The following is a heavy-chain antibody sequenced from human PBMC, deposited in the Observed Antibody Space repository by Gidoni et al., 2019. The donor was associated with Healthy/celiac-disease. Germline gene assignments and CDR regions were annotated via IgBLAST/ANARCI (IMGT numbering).Heavy chain of an antibody. V-gene: IGHV3-30-3*01. CDR2: ISYDGSNK. CDR1: GFTFSSYA. D-gene: IGHD6-19*01. Sequence: QVQLVESGGGVVQPGRSMRLSCAASGFTFSSYAMHLVRQAPGKGLELVAVISYDGSNKYYADSVKGRFTISRDNSKNTLYLQMNSLRAEDTAVYYCARTAVAGYYYYYGMDVWGQGTTVTVSS. J-gene: IGHJ6*02. CDR3: ARTAVAGYYYYYGMDV.